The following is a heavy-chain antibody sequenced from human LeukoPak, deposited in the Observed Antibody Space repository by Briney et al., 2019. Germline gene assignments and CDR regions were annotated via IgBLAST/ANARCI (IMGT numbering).Heavy chain of an antibody. D-gene: IGHD6-13*01. V-gene: IGHV4-34*01. CDR1: GGSFSGYY. CDR2: INHSGST. Sequence: SETLSLTCAVYGGSFSGYYWSWIRQPPGKGLEWIGEINHSGSTNYNPSLKSRVTISVDTSKNQFSLKLSSVTAADTAVYYCAREERKAAAGSYYFDYWGQGTLVTVSS. J-gene: IGHJ4*02. CDR3: AREERKAAAGSYYFDY.